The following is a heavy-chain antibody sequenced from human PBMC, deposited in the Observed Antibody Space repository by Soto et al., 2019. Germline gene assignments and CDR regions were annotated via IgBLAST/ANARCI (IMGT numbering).Heavy chain of an antibody. V-gene: IGHV3-33*01. CDR1: GFTFSSYA. J-gene: IGHJ4*02. CDR2: IWYDGTNK. CDR3: ARAQSSGNYYSDY. D-gene: IGHD1-26*01. Sequence: GGSLSLSCAASGFTFSSYAMHWVRQAPGKGLEWVAVIWYDGTNKYYADSVKGRFTISRDNSKNTLYLQMISLRGEDTAVYYCARAQSSGNYYSDYWGQGTLVTVSS.